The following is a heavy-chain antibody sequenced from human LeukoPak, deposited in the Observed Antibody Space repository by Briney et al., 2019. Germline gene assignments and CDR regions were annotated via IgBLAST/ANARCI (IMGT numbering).Heavy chain of an antibody. D-gene: IGHD3-22*01. CDR3: ARYYYDRSGYFTTMSYFDY. CDR1: GYTFTSYG. J-gene: IGHJ4*02. Sequence: ASVKVSCKASGYTFTSYGISWVRQAPGQGLEWMGWISAYNGNTNYAQKLQGRVTMTTDTSTSTAYMELRSLRSDDTAVYYCARYYYDRSGYFTTMSYFDYWGQGTLVTVSS. CDR2: ISAYNGNT. V-gene: IGHV1-18*01.